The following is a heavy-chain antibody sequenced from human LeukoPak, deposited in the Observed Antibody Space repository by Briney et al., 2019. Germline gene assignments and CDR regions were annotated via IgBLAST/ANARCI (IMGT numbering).Heavy chain of an antibody. CDR1: GGSISSSSYY. J-gene: IGHJ4*02. V-gene: IGHV4-39*01. D-gene: IGHD3-10*01. Sequence: SETLSLTCTVSGGSISSSSYYWGWIRQPPGKGLEWIGSIYYSGSTYYNPSLKSRVTISVDTSKNQFSLKLSSVTAADTAVYSCARLETLPVHGSGRWGSHFDYWGQGTLVTVSS. CDR2: IYYSGST. CDR3: ARLETLPVHGSGRWGSHFDY.